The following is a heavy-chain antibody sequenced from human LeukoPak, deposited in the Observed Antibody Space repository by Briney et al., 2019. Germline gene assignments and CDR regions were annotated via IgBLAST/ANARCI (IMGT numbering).Heavy chain of an antibody. J-gene: IGHJ4*02. Sequence: RGSLRLSCAASGFSFGTYGMTWVRQVPGKGLEWVSGINRNGISALYADSVKGRFTISRDNAKNSLYLQTNSLRAEDTALYYCARGPSGYYYFEDWGRGTLVTVSS. CDR3: ARGPSGYYYFED. V-gene: IGHV3-20*04. D-gene: IGHD5-12*01. CDR2: INRNGISA. CDR1: GFSFGTYG.